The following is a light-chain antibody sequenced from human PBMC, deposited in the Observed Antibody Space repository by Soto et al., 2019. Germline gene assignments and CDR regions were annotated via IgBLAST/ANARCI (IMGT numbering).Light chain of an antibody. J-gene: IGKJ4*01. V-gene: IGKV3-15*01. CDR3: QQHNNWPLT. CDR2: GAS. Sequence: EIVMTQSPATLSVSPGERATLSCRASQSVSSSLAWYQQKPGQAPRLLIYGASPRATAIPARFSGSGSGTEFTLTISSLQSEDFAVYYCQQHNNWPLTFGGWTKVEIK. CDR1: QSVSSS.